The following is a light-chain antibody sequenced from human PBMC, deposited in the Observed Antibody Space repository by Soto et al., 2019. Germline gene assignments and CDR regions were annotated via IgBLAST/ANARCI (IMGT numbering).Light chain of an antibody. V-gene: IGKV3-11*01. CDR1: QSVSSY. CDR3: QQRRNWPQT. J-gene: IGKJ1*01. Sequence: EIVLTQSPATLSLSPGERATLSCRASQSVSSYLAWYQHKPGQAPRLPIYDASNRATGIPARFSGSGSGTDFTLTISSLEPEDFAVYYCQQRRNWPQTFGQGTKVEIK. CDR2: DAS.